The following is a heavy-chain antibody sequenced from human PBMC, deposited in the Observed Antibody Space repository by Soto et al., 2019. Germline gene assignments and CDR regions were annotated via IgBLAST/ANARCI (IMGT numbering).Heavy chain of an antibody. CDR2: VYYTGDT. CDR3: AREIVTAGGKNYFDP. Sequence: SETLSLTCGVSGGTVASSHWWSWVRHSPGRGLEWIGNVYYTGDTNFNPSLQSRVTFSVDKSNNQFSLRLTSVTAADTAVYFCAREIVTAGGKNYFDPWGPGTLVTVSS. J-gene: IGHJ5*02. V-gene: IGHV4-4*02. D-gene: IGHD2-21*02. CDR1: GGTVASSHW.